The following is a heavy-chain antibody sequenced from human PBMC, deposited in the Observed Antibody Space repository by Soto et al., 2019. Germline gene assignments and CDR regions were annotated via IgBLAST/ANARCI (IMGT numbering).Heavy chain of an antibody. CDR3: AKGEVRGIIPSYFDY. CDR2: ISNDGSNE. J-gene: IGHJ4*02. CDR1: GFTFRWFG. Sequence: GGSLRLSCAGSGFTFRWFGMNWVRQAPGKGLEWVARISNDGSNEYYVDSVKGRFTISRDNSKNALYLQMDSLRAEDTAVYYCAKGEVRGIIPSYFDYWGLGTLVTVSS. D-gene: IGHD3-10*01. V-gene: IGHV3-30*18.